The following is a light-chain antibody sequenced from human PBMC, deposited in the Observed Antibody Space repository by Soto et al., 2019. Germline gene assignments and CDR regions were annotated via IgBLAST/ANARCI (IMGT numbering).Light chain of an antibody. Sequence: EIVLTQSPGTLSLSPGERATLSCRASQSLSRSYLGWYQQKPGQAPRLLIYGAYGAFNRATGIPDRFSGSGSATDLTLTISRVEPEDFAVYYCQQYGSSSWTFGQGTKVEIK. CDR2: GAF. J-gene: IGKJ1*01. CDR3: QQYGSSSWT. CDR1: QSLSRSY. V-gene: IGKV3-20*01.